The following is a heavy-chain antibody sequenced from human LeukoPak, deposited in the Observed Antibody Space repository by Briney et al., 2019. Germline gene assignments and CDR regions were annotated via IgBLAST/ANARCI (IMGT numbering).Heavy chain of an antibody. D-gene: IGHD1-7*01. CDR1: GFTFSTYW. CDR3: VASMGTY. CDR2: INSDGRII. Sequence: PGGSLRLSCAASGFTFSTYWMHWVRQVPGKGLVWVSRINSDGRIITYADSVKGRFTISRDNARNMVYLQMNSLRAEDTGVYYCVASMGTYWGQGTLVPVSS. V-gene: IGHV3-74*03. J-gene: IGHJ4*02.